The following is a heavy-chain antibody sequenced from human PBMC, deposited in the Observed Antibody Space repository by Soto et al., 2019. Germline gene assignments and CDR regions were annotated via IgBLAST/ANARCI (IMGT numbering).Heavy chain of an antibody. J-gene: IGHJ6*02. CDR3: ARGSFFLDV. CDR2: INSDGSST. V-gene: IGHV3-74*01. D-gene: IGHD3-3*02. Sequence: PGGSLRLSCGASGVSFSKYWMHWVRQAPGKGLVWVSRINSDGSSTHYADSVKGRFTVSRDNAKNTLYLQMNSLRAEDTAVYFCARGSFFLDVWGQGTTVTV. CDR1: GVSFSKYW.